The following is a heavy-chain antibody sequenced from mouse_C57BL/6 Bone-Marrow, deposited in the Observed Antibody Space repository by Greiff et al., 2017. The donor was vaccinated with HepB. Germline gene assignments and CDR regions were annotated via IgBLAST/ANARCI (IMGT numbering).Heavy chain of an antibody. CDR2: GQGLEWIG. CDR3: SEDSAVYYCAWVSPFYYYPAMYFDV. Sequence: QVQLQQSGPELARPWASVKISCQAFYTSFRRVHFAIRDTNYWMQRVKQRPGQGLEWIGAIYPGNGDTSYNQKFKGKATLTADKSSSTADMQLRSLTSEDSAVYYCAWVSPFYYYPAMYFDVWGTGTTVTVSS. CDR1: YTSFRRVH. J-gene: IGHJ1*03. V-gene: IGHV1-87*01. D-gene: IGHD1-1*01.